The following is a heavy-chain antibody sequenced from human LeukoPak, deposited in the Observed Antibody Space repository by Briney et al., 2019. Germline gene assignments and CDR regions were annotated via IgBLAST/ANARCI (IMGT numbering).Heavy chain of an antibody. CDR2: IYNNGST. J-gene: IGHJ4*02. CDR1: GGSINSSSYY. CDR3: AGAKTTGPKTNFPFDY. Sequence: SETLCLTCTVSGGSINSSSYYWGWIRQPPVKGMEWIGYIYNNGSTNYNPSLKSRVTIAVDTSKSQFSLKLSSVTAADTAVYYCAGAKTTGPKTNFPFDYWGQGTLVTVSS. D-gene: IGHD1-14*01. V-gene: IGHV4-61*05.